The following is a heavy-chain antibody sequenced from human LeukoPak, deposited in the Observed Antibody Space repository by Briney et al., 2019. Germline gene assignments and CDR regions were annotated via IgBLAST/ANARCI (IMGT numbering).Heavy chain of an antibody. CDR3: ARGPRFDP. J-gene: IGHJ5*02. V-gene: IGHV3-30*19. Sequence: QPGGSLRLSCAASGFTFSSYGMHWVRQAPGKGLEWVAVISYDGSNKYYADSVKGRFTISRDNSKNTLYLQMNSLRAEDTAVYYCARGPRFDPWGQGTLVTVSS. CDR1: GFTFSSYG. CDR2: ISYDGSNK.